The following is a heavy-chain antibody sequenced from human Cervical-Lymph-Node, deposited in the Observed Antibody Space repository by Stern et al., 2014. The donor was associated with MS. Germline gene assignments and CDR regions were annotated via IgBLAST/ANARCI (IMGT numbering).Heavy chain of an antibody. CDR2: ISYDGSNA. D-gene: IGHD2-21*01. CDR3: AAFHIGKEYDKDV. J-gene: IGHJ6*02. Sequence: VHLVESGGGVVQPGRSLRVSCAASGFIFSTYAMHWVRQAPGKGLEWVAVISYDGSNASYADSVKGRFTISRDNSQNMIYFQLNSLRTEDTAVYYCAAFHIGKEYDKDVWGQGTTVTVSS. V-gene: IGHV3-30*03. CDR1: GFIFSTYA.